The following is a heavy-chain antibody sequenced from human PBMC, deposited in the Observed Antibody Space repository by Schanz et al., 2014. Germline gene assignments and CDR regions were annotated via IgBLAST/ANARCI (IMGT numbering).Heavy chain of an antibody. D-gene: IGHD3-10*01. CDR1: GYIFGSHG. CDR3: ARDRVSFVRGPLGVD. V-gene: IGHV1-18*01. J-gene: IGHJ4*02. Sequence: QVQLVQSGAEVKKPGASVKVSCKASGYIFGSHGMTWVRQAPGQGLGWMGWISGYNGGTNYAPKFQGRVTMTTDTATGITSVELRNLKSDDTAVYYCARDRVSFVRGPLGVDWGQGTQVIVSS. CDR2: ISGYNGGT.